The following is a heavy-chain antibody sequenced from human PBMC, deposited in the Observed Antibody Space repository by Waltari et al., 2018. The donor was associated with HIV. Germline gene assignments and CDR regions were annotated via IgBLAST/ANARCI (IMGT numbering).Heavy chain of an antibody. V-gene: IGHV3-23*04. D-gene: IGHD3-22*01. Sequence: EVQLVESGGGLVQPGGSLRLSCAASGFTFTNYAMNWGRQAPGKGLEWVSDISGSGGSTYDADSVKGRFTISRDNSKNTLYLQMNSLRAEDTAVYYCAKDDSTGSSGYYPFHYWGQGTLITVSS. CDR3: AKDDSTGSSGYYPFHY. J-gene: IGHJ4*02. CDR2: ISGSGGST. CDR1: GFTFTNYA.